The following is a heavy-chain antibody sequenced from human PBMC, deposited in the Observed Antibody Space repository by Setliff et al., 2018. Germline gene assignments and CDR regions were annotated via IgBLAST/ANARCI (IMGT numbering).Heavy chain of an antibody. Sequence: SVKVSCKASGGTFSSYAISWVRQAPGQGLEWMGGIIPILGIANYAQKFQGRVTMTTDTSTSTAYMELRSLRSDDTAVYYCALVYSYDPLEYYGMDVWGQGTTVTVSS. V-gene: IGHV1-69*10. D-gene: IGHD5-18*01. CDR2: IIPILGIA. CDR3: ALVYSYDPLEYYGMDV. CDR1: GGTFSSYA. J-gene: IGHJ6*02.